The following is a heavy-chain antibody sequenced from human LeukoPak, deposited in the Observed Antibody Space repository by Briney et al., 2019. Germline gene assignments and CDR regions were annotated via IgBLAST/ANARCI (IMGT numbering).Heavy chain of an antibody. J-gene: IGHJ4*02. CDR1: GYTFTSYG. CDR3: ARDRRRRYSSSWDFDY. CDR2: ISAYNGNT. V-gene: IGHV1-18*01. Sequence: ASVKVSCKASGYTFTSYGISWVRQAPGQGLEWMGWISAYNGNTNYAQKLQGRVTMTTDTSTSTAYKELRSLRSDDTAVYYCARDRRRRYSSSWDFDYWGQGTLVTVSS. D-gene: IGHD6-13*01.